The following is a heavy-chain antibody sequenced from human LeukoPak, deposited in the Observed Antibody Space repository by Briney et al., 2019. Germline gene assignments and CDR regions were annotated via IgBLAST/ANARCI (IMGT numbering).Heavy chain of an antibody. J-gene: IGHJ6*02. CDR1: GFTVSSHY. V-gene: IGHV3-53*01. D-gene: IGHD2/OR15-2a*01. CDR3: ARDLTSGYGMDV. Sequence: GGSLRLSCAASGFTVSSHYMSWVRQAPGKGLECVSVIYSGGSTYYADSVKGRFTISRDNSKNTLYLQMNSLRAEDTAVYYCARDLTSGYGMDVRGQGTTVTVSS. CDR2: IYSGGST.